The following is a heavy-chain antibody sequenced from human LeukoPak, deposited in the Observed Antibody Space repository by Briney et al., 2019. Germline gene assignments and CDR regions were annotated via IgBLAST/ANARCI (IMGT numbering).Heavy chain of an antibody. J-gene: IGHJ4*02. CDR3: ASSGYSSGWYDY. CDR2: IIPIFGTA. Sequence: SVKVSCKASGYTFTSYYMHWVRQAPGQGLEWMGGIIPIFGTANYAQKFQGRVTITADESTSTAYMELSSLRSEDTAVYYCASSGYSSGWYDYWGQGTLVTVSS. V-gene: IGHV1-69*13. CDR1: GYTFTSYY. D-gene: IGHD6-19*01.